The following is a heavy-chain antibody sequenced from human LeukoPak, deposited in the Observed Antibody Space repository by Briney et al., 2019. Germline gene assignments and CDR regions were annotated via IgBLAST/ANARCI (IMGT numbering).Heavy chain of an antibody. V-gene: IGHV1-2*02. CDR3: ARGPYDILTGYPNWFDP. D-gene: IGHD3-9*01. CDR1: GYTFTGYY. J-gene: IGHJ5*02. Sequence: ASVKVSCKASGYTFTGYYMHWVRQAPGQGLEWMGWINPNSGGTNYAQKFQGRVTMTGDTSISTAYMELSRLRSDDTAVYYCARGPYDILTGYPNWFDPWGQGTLVTVSS. CDR2: INPNSGGT.